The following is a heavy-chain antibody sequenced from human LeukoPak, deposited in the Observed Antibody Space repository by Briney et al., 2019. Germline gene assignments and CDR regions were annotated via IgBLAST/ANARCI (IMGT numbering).Heavy chain of an antibody. D-gene: IGHD3-22*01. Sequence: PGGSLRLSCAASGFTVCSNSMSWVRQAPGKGLEWVSIIYRGGSTNYADSVKGRFTISRDTSKNTLYLQMNSLRAEDTAVYYCARLSANSSAYFFDYWGQGTLVTVSS. V-gene: IGHV3-66*04. CDR1: GFTVCSNS. J-gene: IGHJ4*02. CDR2: IYRGGST. CDR3: ARLSANSSAYFFDY.